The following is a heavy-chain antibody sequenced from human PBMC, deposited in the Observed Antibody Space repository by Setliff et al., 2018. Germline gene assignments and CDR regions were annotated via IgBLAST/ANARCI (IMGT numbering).Heavy chain of an antibody. CDR2: INPNSGGT. CDR3: ARDGDILTTYYIYYYYMDV. D-gene: IGHD3-9*01. J-gene: IGHJ6*03. Sequence: ASVKVSCKASGYTFTGYYIHWVRQAPGQGLEYMGWINPNSGGTNYAPKFQGRVTMTRDTSISTVYMEVSRLRSDDTAVYLCARDGDILTTYYIYYYYMDVWGKGTTVTVSS. V-gene: IGHV1-2*02. CDR1: GYTFTGYY.